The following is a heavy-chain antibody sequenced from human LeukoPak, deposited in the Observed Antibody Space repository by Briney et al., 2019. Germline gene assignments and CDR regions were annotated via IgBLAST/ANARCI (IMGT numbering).Heavy chain of an antibody. CDR1: GGSFSGYY. J-gene: IGHJ4*02. CDR2: INHSGST. V-gene: IGHV4-34*01. CDR3: ARDCITMVQGVIIYYVDY. D-gene: IGHD3-10*01. Sequence: SETLSLTCAVYGGSFSGYYWSWIRQPPGKGLEWIGEINHSGSTNYNPSLKSRVTISVDTSKNQFSLKLSSVTAADTAVYYCARDCITMVQGVIIYYVDYWGQGTLVTVSS.